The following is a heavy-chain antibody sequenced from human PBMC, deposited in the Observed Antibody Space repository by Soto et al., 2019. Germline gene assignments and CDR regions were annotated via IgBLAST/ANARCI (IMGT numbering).Heavy chain of an antibody. V-gene: IGHV3-74*01. CDR3: ARALVQILWFGELGLGVCMDV. CDR1: RFTFSSYW. D-gene: IGHD3-10*01. Sequence: GGSLRLSCAASRFTFSSYWMHWVRQAPGKGLVWVSRINSDGSSTSYADSVKGRFTISRDNAKNTLYLQMNSLRAEDTAVYYCARALVQILWFGELGLGVCMDVWGQGTTVTVSS. J-gene: IGHJ6*02. CDR2: INSDGSST.